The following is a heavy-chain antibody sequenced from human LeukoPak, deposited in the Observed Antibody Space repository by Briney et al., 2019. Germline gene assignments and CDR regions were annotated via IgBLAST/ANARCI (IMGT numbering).Heavy chain of an antibody. V-gene: IGHV3-23*01. D-gene: IGHD6-13*01. CDR1: GFTFSNCA. CDR3: ARQDPSSSGWYP. CDR2: INDSGGST. Sequence: HPGGSLRLSCAASGFTFSNCAMSWVRQAPGKGLEWVSAINDSGGSTYYADSVKGRFAISRDNSKNTLWLQMNSLRADDTAVYYCARQDPSSSGWYPWGQGTLVTVSS. J-gene: IGHJ5*02.